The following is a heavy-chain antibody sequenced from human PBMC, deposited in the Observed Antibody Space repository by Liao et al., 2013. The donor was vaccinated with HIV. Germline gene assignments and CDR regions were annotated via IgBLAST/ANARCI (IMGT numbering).Heavy chain of an antibody. Sequence: QLQLQESGSGLVKPSQTLSLTCAVSGGSISSGGYSWSWIRQPPGKGLEWIGYIYHSGSTYYNPSLKSRVTISVDRSKNQFSLKLSSVTAADTAVYYCARSAITMVRGVILPHAFDIWGQGTMVTVSS. J-gene: IGHJ3*02. CDR1: GGSISSGGYS. CDR3: ARSAITMVRGVILPHAFDI. D-gene: IGHD3-10*01. CDR2: IYHSGST. V-gene: IGHV4-30-2*01.